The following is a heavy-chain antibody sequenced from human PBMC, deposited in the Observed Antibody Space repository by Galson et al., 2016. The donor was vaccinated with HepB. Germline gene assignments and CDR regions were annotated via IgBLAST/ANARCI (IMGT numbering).Heavy chain of an antibody. CDR2: IGASTGDT. Sequence: SVKVSCKASGYTFATRGINWVRQAPGEGLEWMGWIGASTGDTNFAQNFQDRVTLTTDTSKSTAYMELRSLRSDDTAVYYCASGGSGSTMLGSYYGMDVWGLGTTVSVSS. D-gene: IGHD1-26*01. V-gene: IGHV1-18*01. CDR1: GYTFATRG. CDR3: ASGGSGSTMLGSYYGMDV. J-gene: IGHJ6*02.